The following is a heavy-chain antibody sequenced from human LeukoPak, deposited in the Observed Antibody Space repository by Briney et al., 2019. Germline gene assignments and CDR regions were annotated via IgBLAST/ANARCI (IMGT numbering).Heavy chain of an antibody. D-gene: IGHD2-2*01. CDR2: IYYSGTT. J-gene: IGHJ4*02. Sequence: SETLSLTCTVSGGSIGNFYWNWIRQSPGKGLEWIGYIYYSGTTNYNPYLKSRVTISSGMSSNQFSLRLDSVTAADTAVYYCARAASLDFWGQGILVTVYS. V-gene: IGHV4-59*01. CDR1: GGSIGNFY. CDR3: ARAASLDF.